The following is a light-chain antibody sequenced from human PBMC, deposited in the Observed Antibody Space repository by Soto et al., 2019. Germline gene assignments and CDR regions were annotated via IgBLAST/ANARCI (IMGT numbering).Light chain of an antibody. Sequence: QSVMTQPAAASGSPGQSIMSSCSGTTRNIVAYNFVSCYRQHPGKAPKLIIYVVTNLPSAVSNLFSNSKSGNTAALTISGLQAEDEADYYCTSYTDATTYVFGTGTKVTVL. V-gene: IGLV2-14*01. CDR1: TRNIVAYNF. CDR2: VVT. CDR3: TSYTDATTYV. J-gene: IGLJ1*01.